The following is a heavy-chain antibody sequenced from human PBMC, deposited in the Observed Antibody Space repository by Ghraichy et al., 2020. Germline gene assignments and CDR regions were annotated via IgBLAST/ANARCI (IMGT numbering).Heavy chain of an antibody. Sequence: GGSLRLSCAASGFSFTSHGMTWVRQAPGKGPEWVSCISSSGDETFYADSVKGRLTISRDNSKNTLYLQMNSLRAEDTAVYYCAKIGERGIWYFDLWGRGTLVTVSS. D-gene: IGHD3-22*01. V-gene: IGHV3-23*01. J-gene: IGHJ2*01. CDR2: ISSSGDET. CDR1: GFSFTSHG. CDR3: AKIGERGIWYFDL.